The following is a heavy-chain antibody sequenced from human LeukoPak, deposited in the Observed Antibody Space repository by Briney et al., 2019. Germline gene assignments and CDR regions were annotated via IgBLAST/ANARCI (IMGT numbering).Heavy chain of an antibody. CDR3: ARDQVLGPMPDNFYDSSTYSVDY. D-gene: IGHD3-22*01. V-gene: IGHV1-18*01. CDR1: GDTFTSYD. CDR2: ISAYNGNT. J-gene: IGHJ4*02. Sequence: ASVKVSCKASGDTFTSYDFIWVRQAPGQGLEWMGWISAYNGNTNYAQKFQGRVTMTTDTSTSTAYVELRSLRSDDTAVYYCARDQVLGPMPDNFYDSSTYSVDYWGQGTLVTVSS.